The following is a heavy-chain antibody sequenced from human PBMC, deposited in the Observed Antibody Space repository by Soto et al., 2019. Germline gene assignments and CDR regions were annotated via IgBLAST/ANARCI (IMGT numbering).Heavy chain of an antibody. CDR1: AYTFTNYG. CDR3: ARSGSSWNLREFDS. Sequence: QVQLVKSGGEVKKPGASVKVSCKASAYTFTNYGISWVRQATGQGLAWMGWISSYNGNINYAQKLRGRVTMTTYTSTSSAYLEVRRLISDETAVYYCARSGSSWNLREFDSWGQGTLVTVSS. CDR2: ISSYNGNI. J-gene: IGHJ4*02. D-gene: IGHD6-13*01. V-gene: IGHV1-18*01.